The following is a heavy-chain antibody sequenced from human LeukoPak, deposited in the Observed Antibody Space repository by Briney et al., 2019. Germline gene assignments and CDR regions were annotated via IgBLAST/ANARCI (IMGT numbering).Heavy chain of an antibody. CDR2: ISGSGGST. J-gene: IGHJ5*02. D-gene: IGHD5-18*01. CDR1: GFTFSSYA. Sequence: GGSLRLSCAASGFTFSSYAMICVRQAPGKGLEWVSAISGSGGSTYYAHSGKGRFTISRDNSKKTLYLQMKSLRAEDTAVYYCAKDSHLDTPPQRFDPWGQGTLVTVSS. V-gene: IGHV3-23*01. CDR3: AKDSHLDTPPQRFDP.